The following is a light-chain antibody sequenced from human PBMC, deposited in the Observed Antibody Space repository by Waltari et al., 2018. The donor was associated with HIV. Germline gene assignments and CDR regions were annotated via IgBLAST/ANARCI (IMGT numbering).Light chain of an antibody. V-gene: IGLV1-44*01. CDR2: SLN. CDR1: SSNIRRHT. CDR3: AAWDDNLNGYV. J-gene: IGLJ1*01. Sequence: QSVLTQTPSASRTPGQRVIVSCSASSSNIRRHTVHWYQLLPGAAPRLLIHSLNQRPSGVPDRFSGSKSGASASLAISGLQSEDEADYYCAAWDDNLNGYVFGSGTKVTVL.